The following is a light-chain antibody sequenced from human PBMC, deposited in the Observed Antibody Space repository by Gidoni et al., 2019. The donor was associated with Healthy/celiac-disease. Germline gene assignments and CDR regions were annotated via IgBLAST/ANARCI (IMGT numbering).Light chain of an antibody. V-gene: IGLV2-18*02. J-gene: IGLJ2*01. CDR1: SSDVGSYNR. Sequence: QSALTPPPSVSGSPGQSVTISCTGTSSDVGSYNRVSWYQQPPGTAPKLMIYEVSNRPSGVPDRFSGSKSGNTASLTISGLQAEDEADYYCSSYTSSSTRVVFGGGTKLTVL. CDR2: EVS. CDR3: SSYTSSSTRVV.